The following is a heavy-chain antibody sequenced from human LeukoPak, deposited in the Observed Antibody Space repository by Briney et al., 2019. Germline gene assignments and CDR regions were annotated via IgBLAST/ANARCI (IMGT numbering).Heavy chain of an antibody. CDR2: ISADGST. D-gene: IGHD2-2*01. V-gene: IGHV3-23*01. CDR1: GFTFGSYA. CDR3: VACSSASCYGDRFDP. Sequence: GGSLRLSCAASGFTFGSYAMTWVRQAPGKGLEWVSSISADGSTYYAVSVRGRFTISRDNSKDTLFLQMNSPRAEDTALYYCVACSSASCYGDRFDPWGQGTLVTVSS. J-gene: IGHJ5*02.